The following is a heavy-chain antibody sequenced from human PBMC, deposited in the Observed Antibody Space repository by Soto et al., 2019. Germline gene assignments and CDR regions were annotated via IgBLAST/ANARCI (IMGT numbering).Heavy chain of an antibody. V-gene: IGHV3-23*01. CDR3: SRLVVVSATPNY. CDR1: GFTFGTYA. D-gene: IGHD2-15*01. J-gene: IGHJ4*02. CDR2: ISGAGGST. Sequence: EVQLLASGGGLVQPGGSLRLSCVASGFTFGTYAMSWVRQAPGNGLEWVATISGAGGSTFYADSVKGRFTISRDNSKSTLCLQMESLRAEDTAIYYCSRLVVVSATPNYWGQGTLVTVSS.